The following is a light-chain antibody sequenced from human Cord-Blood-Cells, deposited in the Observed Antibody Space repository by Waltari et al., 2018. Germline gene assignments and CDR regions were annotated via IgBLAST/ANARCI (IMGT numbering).Light chain of an antibody. CDR3: QQLNSYPHT. CDR1: QGISSY. V-gene: IGKV1-9*01. Sequence: DFQLTQSPSFLSASVGERVTITCRASQGISSYLAWYQQKPGKAPKLLIYAASTLQSGVPSRFSGSGSGTEFTLTISSLQPEDFATYYCQQLNSYPHTFGQGTKLEIK. CDR2: AAS. J-gene: IGKJ2*01.